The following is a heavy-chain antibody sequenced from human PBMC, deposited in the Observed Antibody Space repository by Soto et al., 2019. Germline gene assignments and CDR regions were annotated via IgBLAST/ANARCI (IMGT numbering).Heavy chain of an antibody. CDR1: GGSISSSNW. D-gene: IGHD1-26*01. J-gene: IGHJ4*02. V-gene: IGHV4-4*02. Sequence: SETLSLTCAVSGGSISSSNWWSWVRQPPGKGLEWIGEIYHSGSTNYNPSLKSKNQFSLKLSSVTAADTAVYYCARASVGASGYWGQGTLVTVSS. CDR2: IYHSGST. CDR3: ARASVGASGY.